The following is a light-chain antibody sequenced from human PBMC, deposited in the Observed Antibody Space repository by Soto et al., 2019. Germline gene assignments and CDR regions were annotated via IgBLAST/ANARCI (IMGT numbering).Light chain of an antibody. J-gene: IGKJ2*01. V-gene: IGKV3-11*01. CDR1: QSVSSY. CDR2: EAS. Sequence: EVVLTQSPDTLSLSPGERATLSCRASQSVSSYLAWFQQKPGQAPRLLIYEASNRATGIPARFSGSGSGTDFTLTISSLQPEDFAVYYCQQRSNWPYTFGQGTKLEIK. CDR3: QQRSNWPYT.